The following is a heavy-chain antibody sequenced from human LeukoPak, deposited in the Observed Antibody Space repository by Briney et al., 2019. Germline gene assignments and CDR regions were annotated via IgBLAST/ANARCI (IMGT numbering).Heavy chain of an antibody. D-gene: IGHD3-3*01. CDR2: VSGVGATR. J-gene: IGHJ4*02. CDR3: AKDLYTTIQGFDS. Sequence: GGSPRLSCAASGFTFCNYAMNWVRQAPGKGLGWVSYVSGVGATRSYADSATGRFTISRDNDKNSVYLQMNSLRAEDTAVYYCAKDLYTTIQGFDSWGQGTLVTVSS. CDR1: GFTFCNYA. V-gene: IGHV3-48*01.